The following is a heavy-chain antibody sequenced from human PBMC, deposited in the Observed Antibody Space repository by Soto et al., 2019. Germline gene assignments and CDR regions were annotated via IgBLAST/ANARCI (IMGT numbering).Heavy chain of an antibody. J-gene: IGHJ5*02. CDR1: GFTFSSYW. CDR2: INSDGSST. D-gene: IGHD2-15*01. CDR3: PPYPYCSGGSCPTRPPS. V-gene: IGHV3-74*01. Sequence: EVQLVESGGGLVQPGGSLRLSCAASGFTFSSYWMHWVRQAPGKGLVWVSRINSDGSSTSYADSVKGRFTISRDNAKNXXYLHMTSLGAADTAVYYCPPYPYCSGGSCPTRPPSWGQGTLVTVSS.